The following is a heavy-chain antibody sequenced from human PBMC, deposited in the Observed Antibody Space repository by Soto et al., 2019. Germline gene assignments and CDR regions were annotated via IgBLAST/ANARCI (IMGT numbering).Heavy chain of an antibody. CDR1: GGTFSSYT. Sequence: SVKVSCKASGGTFSSYTISWVRQAPGQGLEWMGRIIPILDIANYAQKFQGRVTITADKSTSTAYMELSSLRSENTAVYYCARDYQEYSSSGFDYWGQGTLVTVSS. J-gene: IGHJ4*02. CDR3: ARDYQEYSSSGFDY. D-gene: IGHD6-6*01. CDR2: IIPILDIA. V-gene: IGHV1-69*04.